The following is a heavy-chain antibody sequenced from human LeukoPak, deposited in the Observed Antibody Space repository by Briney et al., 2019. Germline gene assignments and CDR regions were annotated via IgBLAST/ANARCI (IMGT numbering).Heavy chain of an antibody. D-gene: IGHD6-13*01. CDR1: GGSISSYY. CDR2: IYYSGTT. Sequence: SETLSLTCTVSGGSISSYYWSWIRQPPGKGLEWIGYIYYSGTTNYNPSLKSRVTISVGTSKNQFSLKLSSVTAADTAVCYCARGVYIAAAQYGYWGQGTLVTVSS. J-gene: IGHJ4*02. CDR3: ARGVYIAAAQYGY. V-gene: IGHV4-59*01.